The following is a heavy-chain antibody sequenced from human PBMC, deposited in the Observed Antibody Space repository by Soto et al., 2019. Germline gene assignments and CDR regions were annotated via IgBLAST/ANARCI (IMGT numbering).Heavy chain of an antibody. J-gene: IGHJ6*03. CDR1: GYTFTTYG. D-gene: IGHD6-19*01. CDR3: ARALSVAQYYYYMDV. CDR2: ISPYNGNT. V-gene: IGHV1-18*01. Sequence: QVQLVQSGPEVKKPGASVKVSCKTSGYTFTTYGISWVRQAPGQGLERMGWISPYNGNTHYAPQFQGRVTMTTDTLTTTAYMELRTLRSDDRAIYFCARALSVAQYYYYMDVWGKGTTVTVSS.